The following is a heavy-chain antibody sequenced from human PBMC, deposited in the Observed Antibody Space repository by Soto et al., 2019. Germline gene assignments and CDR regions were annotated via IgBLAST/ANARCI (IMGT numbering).Heavy chain of an antibody. V-gene: IGHV3-23*01. CDR1: GFTFSSYA. Sequence: GSLRLSCAASGFTFSSYAMSWVRQAPGKGLEWVSAISGSGGSTYYADSVKGRFTISRDNSKNTLYLQMNSLRAEDTAVYYCAKTLRITIFAVVGRPYYFDYWGQGTLVTVSS. CDR3: AKTLRITIFAVVGRPYYFDY. J-gene: IGHJ4*02. D-gene: IGHD3-3*01. CDR2: ISGSGGST.